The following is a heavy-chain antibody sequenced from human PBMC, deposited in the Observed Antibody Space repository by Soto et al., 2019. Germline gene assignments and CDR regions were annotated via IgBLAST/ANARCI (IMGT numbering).Heavy chain of an antibody. V-gene: IGHV3-23*01. J-gene: IGHJ4*02. CDR1: GLNFXRHP. Sequence: GXLXLFCEASGLNFXRHPMIWVRQGPGKGLEWVAAISGRTGETAYAHSVRGRLNLSRDSSTYTMFLQMNTLRAEDTAVYYCGVQYAYWGQGTLGTVS. CDR3: GVQYAY. CDR2: ISGRTGET. D-gene: IGHD2-2*01.